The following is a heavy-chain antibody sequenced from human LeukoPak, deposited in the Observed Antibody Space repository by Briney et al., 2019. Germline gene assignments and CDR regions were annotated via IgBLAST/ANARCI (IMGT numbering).Heavy chain of an antibody. Sequence: AGSLRLSCVASGFTFSNYAMSWVRRAPGQGLEWVSVISGSGGVISASGGATYYAESARGRFTLSRDNSENTLYLQLNSLRAEDTAVYYCAKHFGSGTYYNYLDYWGQGTLVTVSS. D-gene: IGHD3-10*01. J-gene: IGHJ4*02. CDR3: AKHFGSGTYYNYLDY. V-gene: IGHV3-23*01. CDR2: ISGSGGVISASGGAT. CDR1: GFTFSNYA.